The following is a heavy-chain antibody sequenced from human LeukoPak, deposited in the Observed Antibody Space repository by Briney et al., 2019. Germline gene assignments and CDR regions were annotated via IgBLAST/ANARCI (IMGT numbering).Heavy chain of an antibody. CDR1: GFTFSSYS. CDR2: ISSSSSYI. J-gene: IGHJ4*02. CDR3: AREVTYYDSSGFDY. V-gene: IGHV3-21*01. D-gene: IGHD3-22*01. Sequence: GGSLRLSCAASGFTFSSYSMNWVRQAPGKGLEWVSSISSSSSYIYYADSVKGRFTISRDNAKNSLYLQMNSLRAEDTAVYYCAREVTYYDSSGFDYWGQGTLVTVSS.